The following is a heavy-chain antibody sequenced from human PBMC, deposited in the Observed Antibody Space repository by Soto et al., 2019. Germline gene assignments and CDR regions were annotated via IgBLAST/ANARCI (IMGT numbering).Heavy chain of an antibody. D-gene: IGHD5-12*01. J-gene: IGHJ6*02. V-gene: IGHV1-18*01. Sequence: QVQLVQSGAEGKKPGASVKVSCKASGYTFSRSGISWVRQAPGQGLEWMGWISTYNGDTNYAKKFQGRVTMTTDTSTSRVYMALRSRRSDDTAVDYCAREVVAPYSHYGMDVWGQGTPVTVSS. CDR3: AREVVAPYSHYGMDV. CDR2: ISTYNGDT. CDR1: GYTFSRSG.